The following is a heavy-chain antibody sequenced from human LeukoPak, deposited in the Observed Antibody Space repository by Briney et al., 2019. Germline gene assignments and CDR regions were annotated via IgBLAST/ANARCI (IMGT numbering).Heavy chain of an antibody. J-gene: IGHJ4*02. Sequence: SETLSLTCAVYGGSFIDYYWSWLRQPPGKGLEWIGEIDHSGSTTYNPSLKSQVTISVGTSKNQFSLKLNSVTAADTAAYYCARGFSHWGQGTLVTVSS. D-gene: IGHD3-3*01. CDR3: ARGFSH. CDR2: IDHSGST. CDR1: GGSFIDYY. V-gene: IGHV4-34*01.